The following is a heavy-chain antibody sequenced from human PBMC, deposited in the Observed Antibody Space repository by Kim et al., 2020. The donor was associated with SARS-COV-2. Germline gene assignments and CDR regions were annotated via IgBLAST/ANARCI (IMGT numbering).Heavy chain of an antibody. J-gene: IGHJ6*03. CDR3: ARGFMDV. Sequence: SGSTIYYADSVKGRFTISRDNAKNSLYLQMNSLRAEDTAVYYCARGFMDVWGKGTTVTVSS. CDR2: SGSTI. V-gene: IGHV3-11*01.